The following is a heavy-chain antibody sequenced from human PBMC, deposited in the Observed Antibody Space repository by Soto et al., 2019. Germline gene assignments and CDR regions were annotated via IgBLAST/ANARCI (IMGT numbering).Heavy chain of an antibody. CDR2: IYYSGTT. CDR3: ARDLWGYCGTDCYPLDV. D-gene: IGHD2-21*02. V-gene: IGHV4-31*03. Sequence: SETLSLTCTVSGGSISSGGYYWSWIRQHPGKGLEWIGYIYYSGTTYYNPSLKSRVTISVDTSKNQFSLKLNSVTAADTAVYYCARDLWGYCGTDCYPLDVWGQGTTVTVSS. J-gene: IGHJ6*02. CDR1: GGSISSGGYY.